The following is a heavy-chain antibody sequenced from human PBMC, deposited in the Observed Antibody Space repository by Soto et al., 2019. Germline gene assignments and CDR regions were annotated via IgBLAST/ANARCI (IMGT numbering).Heavy chain of an antibody. CDR1: GGTFSRYS. J-gene: IGHJ6*02. CDR2: LIPMFGTT. CDR3: ATAVGLTFTRLNDMDI. Sequence: QGQWVQSGAEVKTPGSSVKVSCKASGGTFSRYSINWVRQAPGQGLEWMGRLIPMFGTTDYAQRFQGRGPMTAAESTLAAPMGVTALTSEDTAVYSCATAVGLTFTRLNDMDIWGQGTTVSVS. V-gene: IGHV1-69*18. D-gene: IGHD3-9*01.